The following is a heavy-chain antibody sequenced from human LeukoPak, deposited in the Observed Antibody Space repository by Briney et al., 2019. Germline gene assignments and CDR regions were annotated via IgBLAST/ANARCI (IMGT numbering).Heavy chain of an antibody. J-gene: IGHJ4*02. CDR2: MTEGGAT. CDR3: AKLSLD. D-gene: IGHD3-22*01. CDR1: GFTLSSTA. Sequence: PGGSLRLSCAASGFTLSSTAMSWVRQAPGKGLEWVSVMTEGGATYYADSVRGRFTISRDNSKNMLYLQMNSLRAEDTAVYYCAKLSLDWGQGALVTVSS. V-gene: IGHV3-23*01.